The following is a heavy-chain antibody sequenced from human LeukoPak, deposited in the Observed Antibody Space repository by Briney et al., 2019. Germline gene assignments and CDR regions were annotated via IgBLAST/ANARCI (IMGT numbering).Heavy chain of an antibody. D-gene: IGHD3-3*01. CDR3: AKTPDYDFWSGLYYFDY. V-gene: IGHV3-23*01. CDR2: ISDSGDAT. CDR1: GFIFSYYG. Sequence: PGGSLRLSCEVSGFIFSYYGMNWVRQAPGKGLEWVSAISDSGDATYYADSVKGRFTISRDNSKSTLYLQMNNLRAEDTALYYCAKTPDYDFWSGLYYFDYWGQGTLVTVSS. J-gene: IGHJ4*02.